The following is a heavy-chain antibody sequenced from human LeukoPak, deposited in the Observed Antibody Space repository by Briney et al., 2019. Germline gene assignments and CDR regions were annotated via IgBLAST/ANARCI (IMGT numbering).Heavy chain of an antibody. CDR1: GGSISSSSYY. CDR3: ASLRERSYYARGFDY. D-gene: IGHD1-26*01. Sequence: SETLSLTCTVSGGSISSSSYYWGWIRQTPGKGLEWIGSIYYSGSTFYSPSLKSRVTISVDTSKNQFSLKLSSVTAADTTVYYCASLRERSYYARGFDYWGQGTLVTVSS. CDR2: IYYSGST. J-gene: IGHJ4*02. V-gene: IGHV4-39*01.